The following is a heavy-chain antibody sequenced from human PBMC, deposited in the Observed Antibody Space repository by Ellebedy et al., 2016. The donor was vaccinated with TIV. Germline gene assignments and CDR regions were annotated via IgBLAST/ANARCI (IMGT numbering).Heavy chain of an antibody. CDR3: ARSDMIVVGNAMDV. Sequence: FTFSRDNAKNSLYLQMNSLRVEDTAVYYCARSDMIVVGNAMDVWGQGTTVTVSS. J-gene: IGHJ6*02. D-gene: IGHD3-22*01. V-gene: IGHV3-11*06.